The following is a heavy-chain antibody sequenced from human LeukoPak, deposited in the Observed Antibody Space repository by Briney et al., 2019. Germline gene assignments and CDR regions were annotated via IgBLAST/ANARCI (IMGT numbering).Heavy chain of an antibody. CDR1: GGSISSGSYY. D-gene: IGHD6-19*01. CDR2: IYTSGST. CDR3: ARGPVAGNFDY. V-gene: IGHV4-61*02. Sequence: PSETLSLTCTVSGGSISSGSYYWSWIWQPAGKGLEWIGRIYTSGSTNYNPSLKSRVTISVDTSKNQFSLKLSSVTAADTAVYYCARGPVAGNFDYWGQGTLVTVSS. J-gene: IGHJ4*02.